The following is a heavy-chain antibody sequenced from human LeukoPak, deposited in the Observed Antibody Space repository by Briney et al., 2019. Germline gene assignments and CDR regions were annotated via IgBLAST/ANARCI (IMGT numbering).Heavy chain of an antibody. J-gene: IGHJ3*02. D-gene: IGHD3-16*02. CDR2: MNPNSGST. Sequence: ASVKVSCKASGYTFTSYDINWVRQAPGQGLEWMGWMNPNSGSTGYAQKFQGRVTMTSNTSISTAYMELSSLRSEDTAVYYCARVWITFGGVIVKRTKKGPFDIWGQGTMVTVSS. CDR1: GYTFTSYD. V-gene: IGHV1-8*01. CDR3: ARVWITFGGVIVKRTKKGPFDI.